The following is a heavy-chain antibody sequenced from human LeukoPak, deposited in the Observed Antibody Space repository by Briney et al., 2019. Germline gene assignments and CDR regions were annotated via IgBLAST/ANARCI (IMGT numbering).Heavy chain of an antibody. CDR2: ISWNSGSI. Sequence: GGSLRLSCAASGFTFDDYAMHWVRQAPGKGLEWVSGISWNSGSIGYADSVKGQFTISRDNAKNSLYLQMNSLRAEDTALYYCARSSWLYYFDYWGQGTLVTVSS. D-gene: IGHD6-13*01. CDR1: GFTFDDYA. CDR3: ARSSWLYYFDY. J-gene: IGHJ4*02. V-gene: IGHV3-9*01.